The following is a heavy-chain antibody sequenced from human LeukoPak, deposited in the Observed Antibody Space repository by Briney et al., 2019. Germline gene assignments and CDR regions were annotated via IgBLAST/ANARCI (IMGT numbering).Heavy chain of an antibody. D-gene: IGHD3-22*01. CDR2: ISWNSGSI. V-gene: IGHV3-9*01. CDR1: GFTFDDYA. J-gene: IGHJ6*02. Sequence: GRSLRLSCAASGFTFDDYAMHWVRQAPGKGLEWVSGISWNSGSIGYADSVKGRFTISRDNAKNSLYLQMNSLRAEDTALYYCAKDMRYYDSSGYYYPDYPIYYYYGMDVWGQGTTVTVSS. CDR3: AKDMRYYDSSGYYYPDYPIYYYYGMDV.